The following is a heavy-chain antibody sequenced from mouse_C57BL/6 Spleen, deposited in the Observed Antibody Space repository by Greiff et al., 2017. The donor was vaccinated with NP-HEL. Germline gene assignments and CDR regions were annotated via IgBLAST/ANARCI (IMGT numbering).Heavy chain of an antibody. CDR3: ARFVGYYSILYYFDY. D-gene: IGHD2-12*01. Sequence: DVQLQESGPELVKPGASVKMSCKASGYTFTDYNMHWVKQSHGKSLEWIGYINPNNGGTSYNQKFKGKATLTVNKSSSTAYMELRSLTSEDSAVYYCARFVGYYSILYYFDYWGQGTTLTVSS. CDR1: GYTFTDYN. CDR2: INPNNGGT. J-gene: IGHJ2*01. V-gene: IGHV1-22*01.